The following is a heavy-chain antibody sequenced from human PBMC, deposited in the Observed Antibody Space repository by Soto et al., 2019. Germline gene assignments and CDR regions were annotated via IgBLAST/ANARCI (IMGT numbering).Heavy chain of an antibody. D-gene: IGHD2-15*01. Sequence: SETLSLTCTVSGGSISSYYWSWIRQPPGKGLEWIGYIYYNGDVKYNPSLMSRLTMSIDMSKNEFSLRLKSGTAADTAMYYCARGGGSKWYYFDSWGEGTLVTVSS. V-gene: IGHV4-59*01. J-gene: IGHJ4*02. CDR1: GGSISSYY. CDR3: ARGGGSKWYYFDS. CDR2: IYYNGDV.